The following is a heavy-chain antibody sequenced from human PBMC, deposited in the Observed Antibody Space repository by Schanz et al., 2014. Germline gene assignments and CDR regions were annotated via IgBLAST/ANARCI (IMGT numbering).Heavy chain of an antibody. Sequence: EVQLVESGGGLVQPGGSLRLSCAASGFTFRNYGMSWVRQAPGQGLEWVSAISGSGGSTYYADSVKGRFTISRDNSKNTLYLQINNLRAEDTAVYYCAKAGSGWSTAGYYYWGQGTLVAVSS. V-gene: IGHV3-23*04. CDR3: AKAGSGWSTAGYYY. J-gene: IGHJ4*02. CDR2: ISGSGGST. CDR1: GFTFRNYG. D-gene: IGHD6-19*01.